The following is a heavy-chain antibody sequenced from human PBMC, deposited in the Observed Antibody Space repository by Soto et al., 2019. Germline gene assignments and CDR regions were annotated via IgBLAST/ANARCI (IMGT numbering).Heavy chain of an antibody. D-gene: IGHD4-17*01. CDR2: LDSGGYNR. CDR3: ARGQDFGDYQD. CDR1: GFTFSSHS. J-gene: IGHJ4*02. Sequence: EVHLVESGGGLVKPGGSLRLSCAASGFTFSSHSMNWVRQAPGKGPEWVSSLDSGGYNRHYADSVRGRFTISRDNPNNSLYLQMNSLRAEDTALYFCARGQDFGDYQDGGQGTLVIVSS. V-gene: IGHV3-21*01.